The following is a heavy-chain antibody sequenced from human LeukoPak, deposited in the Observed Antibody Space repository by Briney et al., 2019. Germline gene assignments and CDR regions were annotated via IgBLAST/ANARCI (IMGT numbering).Heavy chain of an antibody. CDR1: GFTFSSYS. CDR2: ISSSSSYI. V-gene: IGHV3-21*03. D-gene: IGHD3-22*01. Sequence: GGSLRLSCAASGFTFSSYSMNWVRQAPGKGLEWVSSISSSSSYIYYADSVKGRFTISRDNAKNSLYLQMNSLRAEDTAVYYCTTDGREYYYDSSGSLFDYWGQGTLVTVSS. J-gene: IGHJ4*02. CDR3: TTDGREYYYDSSGSLFDY.